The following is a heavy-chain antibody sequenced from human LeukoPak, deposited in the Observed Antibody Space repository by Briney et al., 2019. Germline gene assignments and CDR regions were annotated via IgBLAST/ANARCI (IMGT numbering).Heavy chain of an antibody. J-gene: IGHJ4*02. CDR2: SNAGNGNT. CDR3: ARESAWFGEFSGFDY. D-gene: IGHD3-10*01. CDR1: GYSFTSYW. V-gene: IGHV1-3*02. Sequence: GESLKISCKGSGYSFTSYWIGWVRQAPGQRLEWMGWSNAGNGNTKYSQEFQGRVTITRDTSASTAYPELSSLRSEDMAVYYCARESAWFGEFSGFDYWGQGTLVTVSS.